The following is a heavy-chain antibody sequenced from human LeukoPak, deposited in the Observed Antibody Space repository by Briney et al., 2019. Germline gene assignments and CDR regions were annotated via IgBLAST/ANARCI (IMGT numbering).Heavy chain of an antibody. D-gene: IGHD3-3*02. CDR2: ISSSSNTI. CDR1: GFTFSSYS. J-gene: IGHJ3*02. Sequence: GGSLRLSCAASGFTFSSYSMNWVRQAPGKGLEWVSYISSSSNTIKYADSVKGRFTISRDNAKNSLYLQMNSLGVEGTAVYYCASGATIFGAIVDSFDIWGQGTMVTVSS. CDR3: ASGATIFGAIVDSFDI. V-gene: IGHV3-48*01.